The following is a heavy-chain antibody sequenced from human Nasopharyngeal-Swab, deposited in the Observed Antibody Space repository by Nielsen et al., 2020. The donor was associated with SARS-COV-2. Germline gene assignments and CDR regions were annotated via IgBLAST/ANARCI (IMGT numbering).Heavy chain of an antibody. D-gene: IGHD1-26*01. J-gene: IGHJ4*02. CDR1: GYTFTSYG. Sequence: ASVKVSCKASGYTFTSYGISWVRQAPGQGLEWMGIINPSGGSTSYAQKFQGRVTMTRDTSTSTVYMELSSLRSEDTAVYYCARDLWAVGATSNWGQGTLVTVSS. CDR2: INPSGGST. CDR3: ARDLWAVGATSN. V-gene: IGHV1-46*01.